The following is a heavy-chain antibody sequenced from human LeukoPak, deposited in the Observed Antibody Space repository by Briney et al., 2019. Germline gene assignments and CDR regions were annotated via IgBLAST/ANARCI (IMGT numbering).Heavy chain of an antibody. CDR2: ISSSGSTT. J-gene: IGHJ4*02. V-gene: IGHV3-48*03. Sequence: GGSLRLSCVVSGVTFSNYEMNWVRQAPGKGLEWVSYISSSGSTTYYADSVKARITISRDNANKSLFLQMNSLRAKDMAVDCCARMFDFWGQGTLVTVSS. CDR3: ARMFDF. CDR1: GVTFSNYE.